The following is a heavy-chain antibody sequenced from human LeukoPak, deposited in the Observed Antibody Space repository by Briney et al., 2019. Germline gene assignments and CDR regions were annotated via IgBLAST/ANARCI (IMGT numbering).Heavy chain of an antibody. CDR1: GGSFSDYW. Sequence: KPSETLSLTCAVYGGSFSDYWWTWIRQSPGKGLEWIGEINHSGSTNYNPSLKSRVTISVDTSKNQFSLKLSSVTAADTAVYYCARHHYGSGRATWGQGTMVTVSS. CDR3: ARHHYGSGRAT. J-gene: IGHJ3*01. V-gene: IGHV4-34*01. D-gene: IGHD3-10*01. CDR2: INHSGST.